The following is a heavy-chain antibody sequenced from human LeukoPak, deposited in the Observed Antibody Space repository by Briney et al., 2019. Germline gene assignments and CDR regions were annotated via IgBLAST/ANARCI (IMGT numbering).Heavy chain of an antibody. D-gene: IGHD3-22*01. V-gene: IGHV3-30*04. Sequence: PGGSLRLSCAASGFTFSSYAMHWVRQAPGKGLEWVAFVSDDGNNKDNADSVRARFTISRDNSRSTLYLQMNSLRAEDTAIYFCAYLDSSGYYYGRLRYWGQGTPVTVSS. J-gene: IGHJ4*02. CDR3: AYLDSSGYYYGRLRY. CDR2: VSDDGNNK. CDR1: GFTFSSYA.